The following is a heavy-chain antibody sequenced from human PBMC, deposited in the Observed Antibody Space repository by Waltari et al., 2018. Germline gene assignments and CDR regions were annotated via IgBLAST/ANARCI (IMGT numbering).Heavy chain of an antibody. Sequence: QVQLQQWGAGLLKPSETLSLTCAVYGGSFSGYYWSWIRQPPGKGLEWIGEINHSGSTNYNPSVKSRVTISVDTSKNQFSLKLSSVTAADTAVYYCARGRSAANRGSYRYWGQGTLVTVSS. CDR1: GGSFSGYY. V-gene: IGHV4-34*01. CDR2: INHSGST. D-gene: IGHD3-16*02. CDR3: ARGRSAANRGSYRY. J-gene: IGHJ4*02.